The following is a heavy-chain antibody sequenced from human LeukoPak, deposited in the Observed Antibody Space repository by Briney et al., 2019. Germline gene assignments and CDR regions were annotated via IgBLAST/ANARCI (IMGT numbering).Heavy chain of an antibody. CDR1: GFIFSPYA. J-gene: IGHJ6*02. D-gene: IGHD6-13*01. Sequence: GGSLRLSCSASGFIFSPYAMHWVRQAPGKGLKWVAVISYDGSNKYYADSVKGRFTISRDNSKNAFYLQMNSLRVEDTAVYYCARGVQQLVLTPPRVGYGMDVWGQGTTVTVSS. CDR3: ARGVQQLVLTPPRVGYGMDV. CDR2: ISYDGSNK. V-gene: IGHV3-30-3*01.